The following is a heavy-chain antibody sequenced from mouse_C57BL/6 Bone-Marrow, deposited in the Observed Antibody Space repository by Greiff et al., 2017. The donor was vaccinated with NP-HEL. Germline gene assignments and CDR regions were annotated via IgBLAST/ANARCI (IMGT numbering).Heavy chain of an antibody. CDR3: ARNSDLLLLHFDY. CDR2: IWTGGGT. Sequence: VQGVESGPGLVAPSQSLSITCTVSGFSLTSYAISWVRQPPGKGLEWLGVIWTGGGTNYNSALKSRLSISKDNSKSQVFLKMNSLQTDDTARYYCARNSDLLLLHFDYWGQGTTLTVSS. V-gene: IGHV2-9-1*01. D-gene: IGHD1-1*01. CDR1: GFSLTSYA. J-gene: IGHJ2*01.